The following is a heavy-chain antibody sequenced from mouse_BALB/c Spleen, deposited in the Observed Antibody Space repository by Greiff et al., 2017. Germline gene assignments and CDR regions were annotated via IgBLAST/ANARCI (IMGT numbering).Heavy chain of an antibody. CDR1: GFSLSSYS. CDR2: IWGGGST. Sequence: QVQLKESGPGLVAPSQSLSITCTVSGFSLSSYSVHWVRQPPGKGLEWLGMIWGGGSTDYNSALKSRLSISKDNSKSQVFLKMNSLQTDDTAMYYCARDPTRGETWFAYWGQGTLVTVSA. J-gene: IGHJ3*01. CDR3: ARDPTRGETWFAY. D-gene: IGHD3-3*01. V-gene: IGHV2-6-4*01.